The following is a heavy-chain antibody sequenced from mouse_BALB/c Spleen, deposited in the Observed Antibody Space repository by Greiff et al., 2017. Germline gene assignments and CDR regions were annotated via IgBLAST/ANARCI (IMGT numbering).Heavy chain of an antibody. CDR3: ARHGGYDDAMDY. V-gene: IGHV2-6-2*01. D-gene: IGHD2-14*01. J-gene: IGHJ4*01. Sequence: QVQLMESGPDLVAPSQTLSITCTVSGFSLTSYGVYWVRQPPGKGLEWLVVLWSDGSTTYNSALKSRLSISKDNSKSQVFLKMNSLQTDDTAMYYCARHGGYDDAMDYWGQGTSVTVSS. CDR1: GFSLTSYG. CDR2: LWSDGST.